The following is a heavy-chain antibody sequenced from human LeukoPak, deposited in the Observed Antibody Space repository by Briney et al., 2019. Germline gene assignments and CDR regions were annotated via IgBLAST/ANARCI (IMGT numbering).Heavy chain of an antibody. J-gene: IGHJ6*03. D-gene: IGHD3-16*01. CDR1: GGSFSGYY. CDR3: ARVVDPGGYYYFYYMDV. CDR2: INHSGST. V-gene: IGHV4-34*01. Sequence: SETLSLTCAVYGGSFSGYYWSWIRQPPGKGLEWIGEINHSGSTNYNPSLKSRVTISVDTSKNQLSLKLSSVTAADTAVYYCARVVDPGGYYYFYYMDVWGKGTTVTVSS.